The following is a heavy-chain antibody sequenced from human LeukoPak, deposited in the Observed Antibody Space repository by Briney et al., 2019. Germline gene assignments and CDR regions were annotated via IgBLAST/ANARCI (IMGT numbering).Heavy chain of an antibody. CDR3: ARPPLLDY. Sequence: SSETLSLTCTVSGGSVSNYYWSWIRQPPGKGLEWIGDIFYSGSTNYNPSLKSRVTISMDTSKNQFSLELSSVTAADSAVYYCARPPLLDYWGQGTLVTVSS. V-gene: IGHV4-59*08. CDR2: IFYSGST. CDR1: GGSVSNYY. J-gene: IGHJ4*02.